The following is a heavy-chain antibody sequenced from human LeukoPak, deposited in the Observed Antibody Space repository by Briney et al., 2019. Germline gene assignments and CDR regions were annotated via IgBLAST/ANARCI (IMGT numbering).Heavy chain of an antibody. V-gene: IGHV4-4*02. CDR3: ARVAGGAAVSCFDP. CDR2: IYHSGST. J-gene: IGHJ5*02. D-gene: IGHD3-16*01. Sequence: PSETLSLTCAVSGGSISSSNWWSWVRPPPGKGLEWIGEIYHSGSTNYNPSLKSRVTISVDKSKNQLSLKLSSVTAADTAVYYCARVAGGAAVSCFDPWGQGTLVTVSS. CDR1: GGSISSSNW.